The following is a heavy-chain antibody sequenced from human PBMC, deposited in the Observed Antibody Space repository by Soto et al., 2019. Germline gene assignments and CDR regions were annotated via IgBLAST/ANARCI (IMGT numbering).Heavy chain of an antibody. CDR1: GGSFSGYY. J-gene: IGHJ4*02. V-gene: IGHV4-34*01. CDR3: ARGNLTVVTAIFDY. CDR2: INHSGST. Sequence: QVQLQQWGAGVLKPSETLSLTCGVYGGSFSGYYWSWIRQPPGKGLEWIGEINHSGSTNYNPSLKSRVTISVDTSKNQFSLKLSSVTAADTAVYYCARGNLTVVTAIFDYWGQGTLVTVSS. D-gene: IGHD2-21*02.